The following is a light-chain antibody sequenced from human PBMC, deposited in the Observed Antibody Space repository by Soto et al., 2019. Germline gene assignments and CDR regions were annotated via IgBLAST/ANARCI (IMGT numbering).Light chain of an antibody. CDR1: PSVSVY. V-gene: IGKV3-11*01. CDR3: QQRSSWPLT. CDR2: GAS. J-gene: IGKJ4*01. Sequence: VLSHSPATLSLSPGERATLSCRASPSVSVYFAWYQQKPGQAPRLLIYGASNRATGIPARFSGTGSGTDFTLTISSLEPEDFEVYYCQQRSSWPLTFGGGTMVDLK.